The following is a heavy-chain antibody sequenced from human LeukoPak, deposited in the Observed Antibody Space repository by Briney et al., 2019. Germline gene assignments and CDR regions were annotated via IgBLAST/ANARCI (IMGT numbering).Heavy chain of an antibody. CDR3: AREKDDFWSGYSPYYFDY. V-gene: IGHV4-4*07. D-gene: IGHD3-3*01. J-gene: IGHJ4*02. CDR2: IYTSGST. CDR1: GGSISSYY. Sequence: PSETLSLTCTVSGGSISSYYWSWIRQPAGKGLEWIGRIYTSGSTNYNPSLKSRVTISVDTSKNQFSLKLSSVTAADTAVYYCAREKDDFWSGYSPYYFDYWGQGTLVTVSS.